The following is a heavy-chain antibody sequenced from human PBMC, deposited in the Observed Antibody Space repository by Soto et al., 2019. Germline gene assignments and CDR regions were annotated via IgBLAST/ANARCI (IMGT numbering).Heavy chain of an antibody. V-gene: IGHV4-4*02. CDR1: NAPISRRKW. D-gene: IGHD3-10*01. CDR3: ASKFGELLADAFDI. CDR2: IYHSGSI. J-gene: IGHJ3*02. Sequence: SETLSLTCPVSNAPISRRKWWTRVRQTPGKGLEWIGEIYHSGSINHNPSLKSRVTMSVDKSKNQFSLKMTSVTAADTGVYYCASKFGELLADAFDIWGQGTVVT.